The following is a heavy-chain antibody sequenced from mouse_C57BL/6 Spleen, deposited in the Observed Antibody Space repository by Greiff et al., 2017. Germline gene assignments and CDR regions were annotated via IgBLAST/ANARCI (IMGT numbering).Heavy chain of an antibody. J-gene: IGHJ4*01. CDR3: AKEENAMDY. CDR2: ISSGSSTI. Sequence: DVMLVESGGGLVKPGGSLKLSCAASGFTFSDYGMHWVRQAPEKGLEWVAYISSGSSTIYYADTVKGRFTISRDNAKKTLFLQMTSLRSEDTAMYYCAKEENAMDYWGQGTSVTVSS. V-gene: IGHV5-17*01. CDR1: GFTFSDYG.